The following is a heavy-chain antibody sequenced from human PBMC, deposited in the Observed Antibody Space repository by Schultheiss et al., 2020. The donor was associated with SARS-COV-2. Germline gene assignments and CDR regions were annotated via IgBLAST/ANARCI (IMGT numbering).Heavy chain of an antibody. CDR3: AKDGGPRIAAATLFDP. CDR1: GSYY. CDR2: ISGSGGST. J-gene: IGHJ5*02. D-gene: IGHD6-13*01. Sequence: GGSLRLSCTVSGSYYWGWIRQPPGKGLEWVSAISGSGGSTYYADSVKGRFTISRDNSKNTLYLQMNSLRAEDTAVYYCAKDGGPRIAAATLFDPWGQGTLVTVSS. V-gene: IGHV3-23*01.